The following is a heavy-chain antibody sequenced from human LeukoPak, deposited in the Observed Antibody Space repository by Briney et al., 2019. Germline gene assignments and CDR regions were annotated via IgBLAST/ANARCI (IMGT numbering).Heavy chain of an antibody. CDR2: IYYRGTT. CDR1: GHSISSSSYY. Sequence: KSSETLALTCTVCGHSISSSSYYWGWIRQPPGKGLEWIGSIYYRGTTYYNTSLKSRVTITVDTSNNQFSLKLNSVTAADTAVYFSAREYSRSVVAGSRPDYWGQGLLVAVSS. V-gene: IGHV4-39*02. J-gene: IGHJ4*02. CDR3: AREYSRSVVAGSRPDY. D-gene: IGHD2-21*01.